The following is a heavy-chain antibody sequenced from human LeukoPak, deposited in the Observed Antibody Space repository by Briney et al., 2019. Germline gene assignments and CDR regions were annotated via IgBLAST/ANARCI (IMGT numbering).Heavy chain of an antibody. J-gene: IGHJ4*02. CDR1: GGSISGYY. V-gene: IGHV4-4*07. Sequence: SETLSLTCTVSGGSISGYYWTWIRQPAGKGLEWIGRIYTSGSTNYNPSLKSRVTMSVDTSKNQFSPKLSSVTAADTAVYYCAREASYSGSFSDYWGQGTLVTVSS. CDR3: AREASYSGSFSDY. CDR2: IYTSGST. D-gene: IGHD1-26*01.